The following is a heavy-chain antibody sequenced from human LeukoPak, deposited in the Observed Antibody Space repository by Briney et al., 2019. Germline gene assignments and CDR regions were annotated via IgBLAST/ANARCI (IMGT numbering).Heavy chain of an antibody. J-gene: IGHJ6*03. D-gene: IGHD6-13*01. CDR3: ARDSPIAAPQTYYYYMDV. CDR2: IYTSGST. V-gene: IGHV4-4*07. Sequence: SETLSHTCTVSGGSISSYYWSWIRQPAGKGLEWIGRIYTSGSTNYNPSLKSRVTMSVDTSKNQFSLKLSSVTAADTAVYYCARDSPIAAPQTYYYYMDVWGKGTTVTVSS. CDR1: GGSISSYY.